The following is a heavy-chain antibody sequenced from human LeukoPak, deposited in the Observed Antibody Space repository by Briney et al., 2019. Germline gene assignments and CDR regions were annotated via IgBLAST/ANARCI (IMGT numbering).Heavy chain of an antibody. CDR2: IYYSGST. D-gene: IGHD2-15*01. Sequence: SETLSLTCTVSGGSISSYYWSWIRQPPGKGLEWIGYIYYSGSTNYNPSLKSRVAISVDTSKNQFSLKLSSVTAADTAVYYCAGEKPATATNLDYWGQGTLVTVSS. CDR1: GGSISSYY. J-gene: IGHJ4*02. V-gene: IGHV4-59*01. CDR3: AGEKPATATNLDY.